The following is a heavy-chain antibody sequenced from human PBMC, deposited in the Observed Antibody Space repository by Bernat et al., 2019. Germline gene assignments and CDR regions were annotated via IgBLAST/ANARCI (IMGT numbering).Heavy chain of an antibody. D-gene: IGHD5-24*01. CDR3: ARDRREMATISSFDY. CDR1: GSTFSSYS. CDR2: ISSSSSYI. J-gene: IGHJ4*02. V-gene: IGHV3-21*01. Sequence: EVQLVESGGGLVKPGGSLRLSCAASGSTFSSYSMNWVRQAPGKGLEWVSSISSSSSYIYYADSVKGRFTISRDNAKNSLYLQMNSLRAEDTAVYYCARDRREMATISSFDYWGQGTLVTVSS.